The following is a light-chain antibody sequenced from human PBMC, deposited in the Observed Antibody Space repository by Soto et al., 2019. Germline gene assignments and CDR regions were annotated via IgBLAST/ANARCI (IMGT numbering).Light chain of an antibody. Sequence: DIVLTQSPGTLSLSPGERATLSCRASQSVSSSYLAWYQQKPGQAPRLLIYDVSSRATGIPDRFSGSGSGADFTLTISRLEPAEFAVYYCQQYDSSMYTFGQGTKLEIK. V-gene: IGKV3-20*01. CDR2: DVS. CDR3: QQYDSSMYT. J-gene: IGKJ2*01. CDR1: QSVSSSY.